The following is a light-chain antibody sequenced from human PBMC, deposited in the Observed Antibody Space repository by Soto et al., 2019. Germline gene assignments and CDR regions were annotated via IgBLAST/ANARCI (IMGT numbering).Light chain of an antibody. Sequence: EIVLTQSPAILSVSPGERATLSCRASQSISRSLAWYQQKPGQAPRLLISDASTRATGIPARFSGSGSGTDFTLTISSVEPDDFAVYYCQQRSNWPPITFGQGTRLE. V-gene: IGKV3-11*01. CDR1: QSISRS. J-gene: IGKJ5*01. CDR3: QQRSNWPPIT. CDR2: DAS.